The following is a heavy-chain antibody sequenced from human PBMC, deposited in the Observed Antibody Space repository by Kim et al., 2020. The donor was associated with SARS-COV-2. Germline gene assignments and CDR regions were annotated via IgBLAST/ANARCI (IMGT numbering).Heavy chain of an antibody. CDR3: ARGEGIAAAGIADY. CDR2: ISYDGSNK. Sequence: GGSLRLSCAASGFTFSSYAMHWVRQAPGKGLEWVAVISYDGSNKYYADSVKGRFTISRDNSKNTLYLQMNSLRAEDTAVYYCARGEGIAAAGIADYWGQGTLVTVSS. V-gene: IGHV3-30*04. CDR1: GFTFSSYA. J-gene: IGHJ4*02. D-gene: IGHD6-13*01.